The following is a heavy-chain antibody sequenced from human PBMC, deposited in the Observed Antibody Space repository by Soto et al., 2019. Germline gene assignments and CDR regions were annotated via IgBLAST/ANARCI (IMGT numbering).Heavy chain of an antibody. V-gene: IGHV4-59*01. CDR3: ARGLNYYDKILLDY. CDR2: IYYSGTT. CDR1: GDSISNYY. Sequence: SETLSLTCTVSGDSISNYYWSWIRQPPGKGLEWIGYIYYSGTTNYNSSLKSRVTMSVDTSKNQFSLNLGSVTAADTAVYYCARGLNYYDKILLDYWGQGTLVTVSS. J-gene: IGHJ4*02. D-gene: IGHD3-22*01.